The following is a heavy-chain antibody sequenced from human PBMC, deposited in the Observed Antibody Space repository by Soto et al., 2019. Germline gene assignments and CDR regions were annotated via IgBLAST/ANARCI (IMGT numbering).Heavy chain of an antibody. CDR2: INHSGST. V-gene: IGHV4-34*01. CDR1: VGSFSGYY. CDR3: ARAWVTTVTNVTRPLDY. J-gene: IGHJ4*02. Sequence: SETLSLTCAVYVGSFSGYYWSWIRQPPGKGLEWIGEINHSGSTNYNPSLKSRVTISVDTSKNQFSLKLSSVTAADTAVYYCARAWVTTVTNVTRPLDYWGQGTLVTVSS. D-gene: IGHD4-4*01.